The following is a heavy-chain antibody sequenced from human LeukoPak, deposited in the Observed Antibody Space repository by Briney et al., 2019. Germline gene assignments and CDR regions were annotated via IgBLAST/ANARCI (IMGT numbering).Heavy chain of an antibody. CDR3: ASPNPGVRGVITLDY. J-gene: IGHJ4*02. Sequence: GASVKVSCKASGYIFTSYYMHWVRQAPGQGLEWMGIINPSGGSTSYAQKFQGRVTMTRDASTSTVYMELSSLRSEDTAVYYCASPNPGVRGVITLDYWGQGTLVTVSS. CDR1: GYIFTSYY. CDR2: INPSGGST. D-gene: IGHD3-10*02. V-gene: IGHV1-46*01.